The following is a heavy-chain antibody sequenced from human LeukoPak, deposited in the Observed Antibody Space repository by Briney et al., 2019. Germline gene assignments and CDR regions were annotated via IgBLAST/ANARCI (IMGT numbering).Heavy chain of an antibody. J-gene: IGHJ4*02. D-gene: IGHD6-19*01. Sequence: PGGSLRLSCAASGFTFSSYSLHWVRQAPGKGLEWVAHVASDGSYKYYADSVKGRFTISRDNSKNTLYLQMNSLRAEDTAVYYCAKDPSIAVAGHFDYWGQGTLVTVSS. CDR1: GFTFSSYS. CDR3: AKDPSIAVAGHFDY. CDR2: VASDGSYK. V-gene: IGHV3-30*04.